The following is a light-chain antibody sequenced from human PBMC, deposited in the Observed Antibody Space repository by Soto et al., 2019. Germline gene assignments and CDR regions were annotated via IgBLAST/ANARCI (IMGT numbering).Light chain of an antibody. V-gene: IGKV1-9*01. CDR2: SAS. CDR3: QQRKNYPIT. CDR1: QDITVF. Sequence: DIQLTQSPSFLSASLGDRVTITCWASQDITVFLAWYQQKPGKAPKLLIHSASTLQAGVPSRFSGSGSGTEFTLTIASLQPEDFATYYCQQRKNYPITFGQGTRLEIK. J-gene: IGKJ5*01.